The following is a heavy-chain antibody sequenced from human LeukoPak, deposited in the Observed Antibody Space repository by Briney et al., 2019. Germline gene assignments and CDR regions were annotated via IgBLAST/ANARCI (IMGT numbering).Heavy chain of an antibody. CDR3: ARRPVGGYYSDY. J-gene: IGHJ4*02. Sequence: PGGSLRLSCAASGFTFSSYAMSWVRQAPGKGLEWVASIKQDGNEKYYVDSVKGRFTISRDNAKNSLYLQMNSLRAEDTAVYYCARRPVGGYYSDYWGQGTLVTVSS. V-gene: IGHV3-7*01. CDR1: GFTFSSYA. D-gene: IGHD3-22*01. CDR2: IKQDGNEK.